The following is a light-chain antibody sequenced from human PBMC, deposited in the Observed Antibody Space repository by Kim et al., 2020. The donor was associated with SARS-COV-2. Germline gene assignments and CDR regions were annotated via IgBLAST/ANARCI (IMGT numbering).Light chain of an antibody. CDR2: GAS. J-gene: IGKJ5*01. V-gene: IGKV1-17*01. CDR3: LQHNTYPVT. Sequence: ACVGDRVTNTCRASQDIRNDLGWYQQNPGRAPKRLIYGASSLQSGVPSRFSGSGSGTEFTLTISSLQPEDFATYFCLQHNTYPVTFGQGTRLEIK. CDR1: QDIRND.